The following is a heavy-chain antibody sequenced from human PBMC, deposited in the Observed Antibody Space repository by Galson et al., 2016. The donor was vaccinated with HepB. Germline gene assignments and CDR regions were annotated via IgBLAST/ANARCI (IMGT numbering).Heavy chain of an antibody. V-gene: IGHV3-7*03. CDR1: GFTFSRFW. Sequence: SLRLSCAASGFTFSRFWINWVRQAPGKGLEWVASIKEDGSKTSYVDSVKGRFTISRDNVENSLYLQMNSLRAEDTAVYYCARYGDEAGWNFQHWGQGTLVTVSS. CDR3: ARYGDEAGWNFQH. J-gene: IGHJ1*01. D-gene: IGHD6-19*01. CDR2: IKEDGSKT.